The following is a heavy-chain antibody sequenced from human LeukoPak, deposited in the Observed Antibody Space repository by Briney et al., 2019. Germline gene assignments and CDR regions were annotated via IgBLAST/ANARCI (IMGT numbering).Heavy chain of an antibody. CDR1: GFTLSGYA. CDR3: AKAPVTTCRGAYCYPFDY. V-gene: IGHV3-23*01. Sequence: GGSLRLSRAASGFTLSGYAMSWVRQAPGKGLEWVSAISDSGNTYHADSVKGRFTISRDSSKNTLFLQMNRLRPEDAAVYYCAKAPVTTCRGAYCYPFDYWGQGTLVTVSS. J-gene: IGHJ4*02. CDR2: ISDSGNT. D-gene: IGHD2-21*01.